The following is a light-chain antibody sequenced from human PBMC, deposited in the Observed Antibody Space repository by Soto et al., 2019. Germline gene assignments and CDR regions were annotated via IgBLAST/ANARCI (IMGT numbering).Light chain of an antibody. V-gene: IGLV2-8*01. CDR1: SSDVGGYNY. J-gene: IGLJ2*01. CDR2: EVS. Sequence: SVLTQPPSASGSPGQSVTISCTGTSSDVGGYNYVSWYQQHPGKAPKLMIYEVSKRPSGVPDRFSGSKSGNTASLTVSGLQAEDEADYYCSSYAGSNNPPFGGGTKVTVL. CDR3: SSYAGSNNPP.